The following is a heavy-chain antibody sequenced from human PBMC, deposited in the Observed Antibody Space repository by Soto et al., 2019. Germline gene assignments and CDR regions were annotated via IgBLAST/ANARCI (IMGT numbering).Heavy chain of an antibody. CDR2: IYSGGTT. D-gene: IGHD3-10*01. CDR3: ARGGSGSDWDYYGMDV. J-gene: IGHJ6*02. V-gene: IGHV3-66*01. CDR1: ALTASKNY. Sequence: EVQLVESGGGLVQPGGSLRLSCAGSALTASKNYMSWVRQPPGKGLEWVSVIYSGGTTYYADYVKDRFSISRDNSKSTLYLQMDNLRAGDTAVYYCARGGSGSDWDYYGMDVWGQGTTVTVSS.